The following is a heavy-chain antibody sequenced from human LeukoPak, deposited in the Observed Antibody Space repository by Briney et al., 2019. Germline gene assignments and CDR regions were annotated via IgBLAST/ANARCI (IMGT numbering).Heavy chain of an antibody. CDR1: GFTFSSYD. Sequence: GGSLRLSCAASGFTFSSYDMHWVRQATGKGLEWVSAIGTAGDTYYPGSVKGRFTISRENAKNSLYLQMNSLRAGDTAVYYCAARYGGKDKYGMDVWGQGTAVTVSS. J-gene: IGHJ6*02. CDR2: IGTAGDT. CDR3: AARYGGKDKYGMDV. D-gene: IGHD4-17*01. V-gene: IGHV3-13*01.